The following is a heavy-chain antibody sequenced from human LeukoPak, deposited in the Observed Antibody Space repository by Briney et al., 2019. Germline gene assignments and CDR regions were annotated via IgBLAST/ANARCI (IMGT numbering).Heavy chain of an antibody. Sequence: GESLKISCKGSGYNFNTYWIGWVRQMPGKGLEWMGIIYPGDSDTRYSPSFQGQVTISADKSISTAYLQWSSLKASDTAMYYCARHFRGVVTAERYYFDYWDQGTLVTVSS. CDR1: GYNFNTYW. D-gene: IGHD2-21*02. CDR3: ARHFRGVVTAERYYFDY. J-gene: IGHJ4*02. V-gene: IGHV5-51*01. CDR2: IYPGDSDT.